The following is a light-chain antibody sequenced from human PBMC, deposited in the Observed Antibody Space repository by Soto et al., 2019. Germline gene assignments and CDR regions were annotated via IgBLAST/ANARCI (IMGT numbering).Light chain of an antibody. CDR1: QSVSGW. CDR3: QNYNDYSYT. Sequence: DIQMTQSPSTLSASVGDRVAITCRASQSVSGWLAWYQQKPGKVPKLLIYQASTLEDGVPSRFSGSGSGTEFTLTISRPAADDFSTYYCQNYNDYSYTFGPGTNLEIK. V-gene: IGKV1-5*03. CDR2: QAS. J-gene: IGKJ2*01.